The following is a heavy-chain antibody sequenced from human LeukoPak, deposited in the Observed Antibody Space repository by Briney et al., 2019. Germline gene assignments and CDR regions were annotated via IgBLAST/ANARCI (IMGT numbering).Heavy chain of an antibody. J-gene: IGHJ4*02. D-gene: IGHD2-15*01. CDR2: ISSSSSYI. CDR3: ARRLGYCSGGSCYAGTFDY. V-gene: IGHV3-21*01. Sequence: PGGSLRLSCAASGFTFSSYSMNWVCQAPGKGLEWVSSISSSSSYIYYADSGEGRFTISSDNAKNSLYLQMNSLRAEDTAVYYCARRLGYCSGGSCYAGTFDYWGQGTLVTVSS. CDR1: GFTFSSYS.